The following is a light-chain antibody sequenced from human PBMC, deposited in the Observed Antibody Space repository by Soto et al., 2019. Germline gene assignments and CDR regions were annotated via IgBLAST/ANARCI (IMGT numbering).Light chain of an antibody. J-gene: IGKJ4*01. Sequence: AIPLTQYPSSLSASVGDIVTITCRANQGISSALAWYHQKPGKAPKLLIYDASSLESGVPSRFSGSGSGTDFTLTISSLQPEDFATDYSQQFNSYPLTFGGGTKVEIK. CDR1: QGISSA. V-gene: IGKV1-13*02. CDR2: DAS. CDR3: QQFNSYPLT.